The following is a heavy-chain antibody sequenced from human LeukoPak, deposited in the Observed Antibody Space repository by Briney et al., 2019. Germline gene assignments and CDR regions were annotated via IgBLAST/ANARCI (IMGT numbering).Heavy chain of an antibody. CDR3: ARGGGYNWNDGVDY. D-gene: IGHD1-20*01. V-gene: IGHV4-30-4*01. CDR2: IYYSGST. CDR1: GGSISSGDYY. J-gene: IGHJ4*02. Sequence: PSQTLSLTCTVSGGSISSGDYYWSWIRQPPGKGLEWIGYIYYSGSTYYNPSLKSRVTISVDTSKNQFSLKLSSVTAADTAVYYCARGGGYNWNDGVDYWGQGTLVTVSS.